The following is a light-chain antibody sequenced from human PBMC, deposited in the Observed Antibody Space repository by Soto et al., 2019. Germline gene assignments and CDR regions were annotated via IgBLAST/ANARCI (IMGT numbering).Light chain of an antibody. CDR3: QQYGSSPGT. CDR2: DTS. V-gene: IGKV3-20*01. Sequence: EIVLTQSPGTLSLSPGERATLSCRASQSVRDRYLAWYQQKPGQAPSLLIYDTSTRATGVPDRFSGSGSGTDFALTISRVXXXXXXXYFCQQYGSSPGTFGQGTKVEI. J-gene: IGKJ1*01. CDR1: QSVRDRY.